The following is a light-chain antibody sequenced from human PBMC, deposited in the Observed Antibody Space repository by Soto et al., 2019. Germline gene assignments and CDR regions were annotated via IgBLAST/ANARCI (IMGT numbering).Light chain of an antibody. CDR2: GAS. V-gene: IGKV3-20*01. Sequence: EIVLTQSPATLSLSPGERATLSCRASQTVSSYLLWYQQKPGQAPRLLISGASSRATGIPDRFSGSGSGTDFTLTISRLEPEDFALYYCQHYVERSPITFGQGTRLEIK. CDR1: QTVSSY. CDR3: QHYVERSPIT. J-gene: IGKJ5*01.